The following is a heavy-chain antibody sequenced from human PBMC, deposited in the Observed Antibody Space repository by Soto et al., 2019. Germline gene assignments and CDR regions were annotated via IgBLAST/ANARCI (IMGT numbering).Heavy chain of an antibody. CDR1: GYSFTNYW. CDR2: IYPGDSDT. D-gene: IGHD1-20*01. V-gene: IGHV5-51*01. CDR3: AATTDRYNWAIGPSFYYYYGMDV. Sequence: PGESLKISCKGSGYSFTNYWIGWVRQMPGKGLEWMGIIYPGDSDTRYSPSFQGQVTISADKSISTAYLQWSSLKASDTAMYYCAATTDRYNWAIGPSFYYYYGMDVWGQGTTVTVS. J-gene: IGHJ6*02.